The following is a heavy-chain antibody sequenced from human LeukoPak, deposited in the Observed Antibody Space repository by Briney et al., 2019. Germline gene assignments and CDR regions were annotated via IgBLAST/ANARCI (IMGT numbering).Heavy chain of an antibody. CDR2: IRHDGSNK. J-gene: IGHJ4*02. CDR3: ARADVPIAAAYIFDY. Sequence: PGGSLRLSCAVSGFTLSSYAMSWVRQAPGKGLEWVAFIRHDGSNKYYADSVKGRFTISRDNSKNTLYLQMNSLRAEDTAVYYCARADVPIAAAYIFDYWGQGTLVTVSS. D-gene: IGHD6-13*01. CDR1: GFTLSSYA. V-gene: IGHV3-30*02.